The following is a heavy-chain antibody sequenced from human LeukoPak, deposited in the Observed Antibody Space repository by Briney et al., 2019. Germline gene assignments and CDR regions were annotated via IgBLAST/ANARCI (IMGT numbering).Heavy chain of an antibody. CDR3: ASVSGLWFGEFPNYFDY. CDR1: GSSISSYY. J-gene: IGHJ4*02. V-gene: IGHV4-59*01. Sequence: SEPLSLTCTVCGSSISSYYWRWIRQPPGKGLEWSGYIYYRRSNNYNPPHKSRVPISVDTSTNQSSLKLSSLTPADPAVYDCASVSGLWFGEFPNYFDYWGQATLVTVSS. D-gene: IGHD3-10*01. CDR2: IYYRRSN.